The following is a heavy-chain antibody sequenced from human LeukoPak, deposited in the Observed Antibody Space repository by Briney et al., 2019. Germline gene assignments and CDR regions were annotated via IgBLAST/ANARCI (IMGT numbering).Heavy chain of an antibody. CDR1: GYRFTSYW. CDR2: IDPSDSYT. Sequence: HGESLKISCKGSGYRFTSYWIXXVRQMPGKGLXXXGRIDPSDSYTNYSPSFQGHVTISADKSISTAYLQWSSLKASDTAMYYCARQYSGYDSWFDPWGQGTLVTVSS. J-gene: IGHJ5*02. D-gene: IGHD5-12*01. CDR3: ARQYSGYDSWFDP. V-gene: IGHV5-10-1*01.